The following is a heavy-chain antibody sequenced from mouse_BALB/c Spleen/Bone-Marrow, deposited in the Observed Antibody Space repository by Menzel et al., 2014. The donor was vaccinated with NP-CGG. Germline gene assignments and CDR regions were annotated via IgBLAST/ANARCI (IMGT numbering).Heavy chain of an antibody. D-gene: IGHD2-3*01. Sequence: DVQLVESGPSLVKPSQTLSLTCSVTGDSTTSGYWNWIRKFPGNKLEYMGYISYSGSTYYDPSLKSRISITRDTSKNQYYLQLNSVTTEDTATYYCARYDGYYFDYWGQGTTLTVSS. CDR3: ARYDGYYFDY. V-gene: IGHV3-8*02. CDR1: GDSTTSGY. J-gene: IGHJ2*01. CDR2: ISYSGST.